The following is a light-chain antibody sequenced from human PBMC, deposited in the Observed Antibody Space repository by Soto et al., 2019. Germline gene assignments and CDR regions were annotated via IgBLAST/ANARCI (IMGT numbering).Light chain of an antibody. J-gene: IGKJ2*01. CDR2: TAS. CDR3: LQKNTLPYT. CDR1: QDIRND. Sequence: DIQMTQSPSSLSASVGDSVTITCRASQDIRNDLGWYQHKPGKVTKRLLHTASTLQSWVPSRFSGSGSGTAFTLTISTLQPEDFALNYSLQKNTLPYTFGQGTKLEIK. V-gene: IGKV1-17*01.